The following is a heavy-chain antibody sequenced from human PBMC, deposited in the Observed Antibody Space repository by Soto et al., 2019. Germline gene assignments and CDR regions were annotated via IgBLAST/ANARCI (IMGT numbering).Heavy chain of an antibody. CDR3: ARDGDGIDY. V-gene: IGHV3-30-3*01. CDR1: GFTFSSYA. CDR2: ISYDGSNK. J-gene: IGHJ4*02. D-gene: IGHD7-27*01. Sequence: ESGGGVVQPGRSLRLSCAASGFTFSSYAMHWVRQAPGKGLEWVAVISYDGSNKYYADSVKGRFTISRDNSKNTLYLQMNSLRAEDTAVYYCARDGDGIDYWGQGTLVTVSS.